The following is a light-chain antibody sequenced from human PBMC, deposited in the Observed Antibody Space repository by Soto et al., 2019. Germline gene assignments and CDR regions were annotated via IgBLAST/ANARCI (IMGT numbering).Light chain of an antibody. CDR3: QQYNNWPLT. J-gene: IGKJ4*01. CDR2: GAS. CDR1: QSVSSN. V-gene: IGKV3-15*01. Sequence: EIVMTQSPSTLSXXXXXXXXXXXRASQSVSSNLAWYQQKPGQAPRLLIYGASTRATGIPARFSGSGSGTEFTLTISSLQSEDFAVYYCQQYNNWPLTFGGGTKVDIK.